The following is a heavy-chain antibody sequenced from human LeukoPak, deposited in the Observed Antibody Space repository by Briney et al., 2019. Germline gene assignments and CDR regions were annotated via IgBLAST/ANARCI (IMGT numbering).Heavy chain of an antibody. Sequence: SQTLSLTCVISPDTVSSNSAAWNWIRHSPSSGLEWLGRTCYRSKWYNDYAVSVKSRITINPDTSKNQFSQKLNSVTPEDTAVYYCARALGRKAFDIWGQGTMVTVSS. J-gene: IGHJ3*02. CDR3: ARALGRKAFDI. D-gene: IGHD7-27*01. V-gene: IGHV6-1*01. CDR1: PDTVSSNSAA. CDR2: TCYRSKWYN.